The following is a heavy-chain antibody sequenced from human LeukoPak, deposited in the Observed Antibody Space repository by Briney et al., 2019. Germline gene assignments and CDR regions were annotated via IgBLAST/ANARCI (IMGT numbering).Heavy chain of an antibody. D-gene: IGHD6-19*01. CDR1: GYTFTSYG. CDR2: ISAYHGNT. V-gene: IGHV1-18*01. J-gene: IGHJ5*02. Sequence: GASVKVSCKASGYTFTSYGISWVRQAPGQGLEWMGWISAYHGNTNYAQKLQGRVTMTTDTSTSTAYLELRSLRSDDTAVYYCARGESSGWYGKVWFDPWGQGTLVTVSS. CDR3: ARGESSGWYGKVWFDP.